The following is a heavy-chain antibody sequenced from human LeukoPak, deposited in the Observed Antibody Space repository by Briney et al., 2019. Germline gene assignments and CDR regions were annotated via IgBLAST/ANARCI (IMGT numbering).Heavy chain of an antibody. CDR3: ARRRDGYNYYRDAFDI. V-gene: IGHV4-39*01. D-gene: IGHD5-24*01. CDR1: GGSISSSSYS. J-gene: IGHJ3*02. Sequence: SETLSLTCTVSGGSISSSSYSWGWIRQPPGKGLEWIGSIYYSGSTYYNPSLKSRVTISVDTSKNQFSLKLSSVTAADTAVYYCARRRDGYNYYRDAFDIWGQGTMITVSS. CDR2: IYYSGST.